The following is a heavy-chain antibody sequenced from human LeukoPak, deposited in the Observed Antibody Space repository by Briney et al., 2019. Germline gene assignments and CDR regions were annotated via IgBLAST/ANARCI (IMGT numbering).Heavy chain of an antibody. Sequence: GGSLRLSCAASGFTVSSNYMSWVRQAPGKGLEWVSVIYSGGSTYYADSVKGRFTISRDNSKNTLYLQMNSLRAEDTAVYYCARSPGYSSGWYYYYYYGMDVWGQGTTVTVSS. CDR3: ARSPGYSSGWYYYYYYGMDV. CDR1: GFTVSSNY. D-gene: IGHD6-19*01. CDR2: IYSGGST. V-gene: IGHV3-53*01. J-gene: IGHJ6*02.